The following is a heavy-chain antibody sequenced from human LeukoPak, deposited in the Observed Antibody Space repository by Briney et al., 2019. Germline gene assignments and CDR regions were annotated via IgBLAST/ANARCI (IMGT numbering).Heavy chain of an antibody. J-gene: IGHJ4*02. CDR1: GFTFSSYA. V-gene: IGHV3-30*04. CDR2: ISYDGSNK. Sequence: GALSLSFAASGFTFSSYAMHWVRPAPGKGMGWVAVISYDGSNKYYAASVKGRFTISRDNSKNTLYLQMNSLRAEDTAVYYCARDFEEVVTAYYFDYWGQGTLVTVSS. D-gene: IGHD2-21*02. CDR3: ARDFEEVVTAYYFDY.